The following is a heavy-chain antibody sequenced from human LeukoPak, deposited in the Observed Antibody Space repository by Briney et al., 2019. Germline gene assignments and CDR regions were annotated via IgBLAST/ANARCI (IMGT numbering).Heavy chain of an antibody. V-gene: IGHV3-23*01. D-gene: IGHD6-25*01. CDR1: GFTFSSYA. CDR3: AKDIRRYSSGDY. J-gene: IGHJ4*02. CDR2: ISGSGGST. Sequence: GGSLRLSCAASGFTFSSYAMSWVREAPGKGLEWVSAISGSGGSTYYADSVKGRFTISRDNSKNTLYLQMNSLRAEDTAVYYCAKDIRRYSSGDYWGQGTLVTVSS.